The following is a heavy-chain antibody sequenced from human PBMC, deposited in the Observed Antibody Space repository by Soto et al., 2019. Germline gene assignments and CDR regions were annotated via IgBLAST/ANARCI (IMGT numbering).Heavy chain of an antibody. V-gene: IGHV4-34*01. CDR2: INHSGST. D-gene: IGHD2-15*01. CDR1: GGSFSGYY. CDR3: ARGRSGGSRNDLNFDY. Sequence: KSSETLSLTCAVYGGSFSGYYWSWIRQAPGKGLAWIGEINHSGSTNYNPSLKSRVTISVDTSKNQFSLKLSSVTAADTAVYYCARGRSGGSRNDLNFDYWGQGTLVTVSS. J-gene: IGHJ4*02.